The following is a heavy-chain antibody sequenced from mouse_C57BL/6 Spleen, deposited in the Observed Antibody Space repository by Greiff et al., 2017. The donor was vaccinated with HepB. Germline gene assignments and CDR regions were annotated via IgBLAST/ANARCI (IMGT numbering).Heavy chain of an antibody. J-gene: IGHJ3*01. CDR3: ARSGRGFAY. V-gene: IGHV1-61*01. Sequence: QVHLKQPGAELVRPGSSVKLSCKASGYTFTSYWMDWVKQRPGQGLEWIGNIYPSDSETHYNQKFKDKATLTVDKSSSTAYMQLSSLTSEDSAVYYCARSGRGFAYWGQGTLVTVSA. CDR2: IYPSDSET. D-gene: IGHD1-3*01. CDR1: GYTFTSYW.